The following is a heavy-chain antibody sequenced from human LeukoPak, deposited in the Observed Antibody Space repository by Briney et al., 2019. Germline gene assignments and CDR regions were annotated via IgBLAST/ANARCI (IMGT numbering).Heavy chain of an antibody. CDR2: IIPIFGTA. J-gene: IGHJ4*02. V-gene: IGHV1-69*06. Sequence: SVKVSCKASLGTLSSYAISGVRQAPGQGLEWMGGIIPIFGTANYAQKFQARVTITADKSTSTDYMELSSLRAEDTAVYYCARSRLTCSGGSCYLYYFDYWGQGTLVTVSS. CDR1: LGTLSSYA. D-gene: IGHD2-15*01. CDR3: ARSRLTCSGGSCYLYYFDY.